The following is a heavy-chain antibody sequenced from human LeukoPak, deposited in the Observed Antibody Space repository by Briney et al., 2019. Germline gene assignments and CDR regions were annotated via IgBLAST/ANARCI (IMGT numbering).Heavy chain of an antibody. CDR3: ARIPYDINSYYHYWYFDL. CDR2: MYDDGDYT. J-gene: IGHJ2*01. D-gene: IGHD3-22*01. Sequence: GGSLRLSCAASRFTVSSTYMSWVRQAPGKGLEWVSVMYDDGDYTYYADSVKGRFTISRDNSKNTLYLQMNSLRAEDTAVYYCARIPYDINSYYHYWYFDLWGRGTLVTVSS. CDR1: RFTVSSTY. V-gene: IGHV3-66*02.